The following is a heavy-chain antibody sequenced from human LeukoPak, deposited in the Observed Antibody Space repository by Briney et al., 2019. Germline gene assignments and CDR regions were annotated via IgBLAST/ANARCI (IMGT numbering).Heavy chain of an antibody. CDR1: GGTFSSYA. J-gene: IGHJ5*02. Sequence: ASVKVSCKASGGTFSSYAISWVRQAPGQGLEWMGGIIPIFGTANYAQKFQGRVTITAGESMSTAYMELSSLRSEDTAVYYCAGDYCTSTSCQNWFDPWGQGTLVTVSS. D-gene: IGHD2-2*01. V-gene: IGHV1-69*13. CDR3: AGDYCTSTSCQNWFDP. CDR2: IIPIFGTA.